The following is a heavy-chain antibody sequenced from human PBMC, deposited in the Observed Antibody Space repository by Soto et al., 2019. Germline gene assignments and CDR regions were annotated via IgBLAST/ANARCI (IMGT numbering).Heavy chain of an antibody. CDR3: ARADILARFDP. CDR1: GETFTGYY. Sequence: AAVKVSCNASGETFTGYYMLWVLQDPGQRLEWLGWINPNSGCTNYAEKLQGRVTMTRDTSISTAYMQLSRLRADDTAVYYCARADILARFDPWGQGTMVTVSS. D-gene: IGHD3-3*01. CDR2: INPNSGCT. J-gene: IGHJ5*02. V-gene: IGHV1-2*02.